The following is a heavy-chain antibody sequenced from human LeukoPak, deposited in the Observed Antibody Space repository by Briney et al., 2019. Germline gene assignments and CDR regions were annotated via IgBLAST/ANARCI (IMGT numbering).Heavy chain of an antibody. V-gene: IGHV3-23*01. J-gene: IGHJ6*03. Sequence: PGGTLRLSCAASGFTFSSYGMSWVRQAPGKGLEWVSAMSGDGATTYYADSVKGRFTISRDISKNTLYLQMNSLRAEDTAVYYCARVLSGRGSLYDYYYYMDVWGQGTLVTVSS. CDR3: ARVLSGRGSLYDYYYYMDV. D-gene: IGHD3-10*01. CDR2: MSGDGATT. CDR1: GFTFSSYG.